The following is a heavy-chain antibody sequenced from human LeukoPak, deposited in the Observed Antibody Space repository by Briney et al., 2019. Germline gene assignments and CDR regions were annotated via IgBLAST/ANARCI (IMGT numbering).Heavy chain of an antibody. J-gene: IGHJ4*02. CDR2: ISGSGSGT. CDR3: AKGGGESPLHCTTSCYLH. D-gene: IGHD2-2*01. Sequence: GGSLRLSCAASGFTFSSYVMSWVRQAPGKGLDWVSGISGSGSGTYYADSVKGRFTISRDNSKNTLYLQMSSLRAEDTAIYYCAKGGGESPLHCTTSCYLHWGQGTLVTVSS. CDR1: GFTFSSYV. V-gene: IGHV3-23*01.